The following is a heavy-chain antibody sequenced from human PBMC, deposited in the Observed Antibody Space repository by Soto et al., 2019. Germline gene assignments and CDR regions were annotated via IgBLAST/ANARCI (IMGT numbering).Heavy chain of an antibody. CDR1: GGSISSGGYY. Sequence: SETLSLNCAVSGGSISSGGYYWSWIHQHPGKGLEWIGYIYYSGSTYYNPSLKSRVTISVDTSKNQFSLKLSSVTAADTAVYYCARDIGANSGTNGFDPWGQGTLVTVSS. D-gene: IGHD1-26*01. CDR3: ARDIGANSGTNGFDP. V-gene: IGHV4-31*11. J-gene: IGHJ5*02. CDR2: IYYSGST.